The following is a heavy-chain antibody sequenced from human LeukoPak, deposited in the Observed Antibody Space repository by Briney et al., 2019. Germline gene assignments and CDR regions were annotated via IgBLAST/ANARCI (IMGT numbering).Heavy chain of an antibody. CDR1: GGSISSGSYY. CDR3: ARDATRSGASLGDY. D-gene: IGHD1-26*01. V-gene: IGHV4-30-2*01. CDR2: INHSGST. Sequence: PSQTLSLTCTVSGGSISSGSYYWSWIRQPPGKGLEWIGEINHSGSTYYNPSLKSRVTISVDTSKNQFSLKLSSVTAADTAVYYCARDATRSGASLGDYWGQGTLVTVSS. J-gene: IGHJ4*02.